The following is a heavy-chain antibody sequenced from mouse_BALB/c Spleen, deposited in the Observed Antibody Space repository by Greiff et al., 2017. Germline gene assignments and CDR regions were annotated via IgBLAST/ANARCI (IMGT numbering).Heavy chain of an antibody. V-gene: IGHV1-69*02. CDR2: IYPSDSYT. CDR1: GYTFTSYW. Sequence: QVQLQQPGAELVRPGASVKLSCKASGYTFTSYWINWVKQRPGQGLEWIGNIYPSDSYTNYNQKFKDKATLTVDKSSITAYMQLSSPTSEDSAVYYCTRGGGNYLDYWGQGTTLTVSS. J-gene: IGHJ2*01. CDR3: TRGGGNYLDY. D-gene: IGHD2-14*01.